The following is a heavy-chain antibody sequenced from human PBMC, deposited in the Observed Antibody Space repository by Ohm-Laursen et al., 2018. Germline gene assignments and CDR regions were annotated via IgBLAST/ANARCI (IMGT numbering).Heavy chain of an antibody. J-gene: IGHJ5*02. CDR3: ARDYDILTGYYIFNWFDP. CDR1: GYTFTGYY. CDR2: INPNSGGT. Sequence: ASVKVSCNASGYTFTGYYMHWVRQAPGQGLEWMGWINPNSGGTNYAQKFQGRVTMTRDTSISTAYMELSRLRSDDTAVYYCARDYDILTGYYIFNWFDPWGQGTLVTVSS. D-gene: IGHD3-9*01. V-gene: IGHV1-2*02.